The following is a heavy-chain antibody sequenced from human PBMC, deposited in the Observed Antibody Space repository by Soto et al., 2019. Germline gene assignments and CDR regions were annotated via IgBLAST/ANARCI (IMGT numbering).Heavy chain of an antibody. D-gene: IGHD3-22*01. CDR2: IYYSGST. CDR3: AGSYYYDSSGPQGFDY. V-gene: IGHV4-39*01. Sequence: TSETLSLTCTVSGGSISSSSHYWGWIRQPPGRGLEWIGSIYYSGSTYYNPSLKSRVTISVDTSKNQFSLKLSSVTAADTAVYYCAGSYYYDSSGPQGFDYWGQGTLVTVSS. CDR1: GGSISSSSHY. J-gene: IGHJ4*02.